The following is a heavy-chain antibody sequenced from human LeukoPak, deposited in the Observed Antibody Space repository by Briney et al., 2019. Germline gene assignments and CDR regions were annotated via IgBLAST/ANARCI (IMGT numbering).Heavy chain of an antibody. J-gene: IGHJ4*02. CDR1: GGSISSYY. Sequence: LSETLSLTCTVSGGSISSYYWSWIRQPPGKGLEWIGYFYYTGSTNYNPSLKSRVPISVDTSKNQFSLKLSSVTAADTAVYYCARGRTTIAEYFFDYWGQGTLVTVSS. V-gene: IGHV4-59*01. CDR3: ARGRTTIAEYFFDY. CDR2: FYYTGST. D-gene: IGHD6-13*01.